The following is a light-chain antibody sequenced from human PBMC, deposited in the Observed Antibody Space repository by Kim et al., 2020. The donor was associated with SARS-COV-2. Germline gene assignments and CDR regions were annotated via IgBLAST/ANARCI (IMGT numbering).Light chain of an antibody. CDR1: QTISRY. V-gene: IGKV1-39*01. J-gene: IGKJ2*01. CDR2: AAY. CDR3: QQSHSIPYT. Sequence: SAAAGDSITITCRARQTISRYLNWYQQKPGKAPNLLISAAYTLQSGVPSRFSGGGSGTEFTLTINSLQTEDSATYYCQQSHSIPYTFGQGTKLEI.